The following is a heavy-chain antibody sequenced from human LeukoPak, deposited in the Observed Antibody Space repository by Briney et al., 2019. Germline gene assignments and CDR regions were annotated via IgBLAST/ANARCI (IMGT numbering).Heavy chain of an antibody. D-gene: IGHD3-22*01. CDR1: GGSISSYY. J-gene: IGHJ4*02. CDR3: ARHIGITMISEAEFDY. V-gene: IGHV4-59*08. CDR2: IYYSGST. Sequence: SETLSLTCTVSGGSISSYYWSWIRQPPGKGLEWIGYIYYSGSTNYNPSLKSRVTISVDTSKNQFSLKLSSVTAADTAVYYCARHIGITMISEAEFDYWGQGTLVTVSS.